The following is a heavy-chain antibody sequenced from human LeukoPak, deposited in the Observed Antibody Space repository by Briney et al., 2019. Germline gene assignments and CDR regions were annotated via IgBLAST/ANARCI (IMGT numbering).Heavy chain of an antibody. V-gene: IGHV1-18*04. CDR1: GYTFTSYG. Sequence: ASVNVSCKASGYTFTSYGISWVRQAPGQGLEWMGWISAYNGNTNYAQKLQGRVTMTTDTSTSTAYMELRSLRSDDTAVYYCARDQPPAMVRGVIPDKDYYYYGMDVWGKGTTVTVSS. CDR3: ARDQPPAMVRGVIPDKDYYYYGMDV. D-gene: IGHD3-10*01. CDR2: ISAYNGNT. J-gene: IGHJ6*04.